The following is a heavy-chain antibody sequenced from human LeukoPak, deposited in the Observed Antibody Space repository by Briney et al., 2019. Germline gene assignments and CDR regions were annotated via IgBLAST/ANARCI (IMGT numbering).Heavy chain of an antibody. J-gene: IGHJ5*02. Sequence: SETLSLTCTVSGGSISSYYWSWIRQPPGKGLGWIGYIYYSGSTNYNPSLKSRVTISVDTSKNQFSLKLSSVTAADTAVYYCARVGSYITMVRGLSRWSDPWGKGTLVTVSS. V-gene: IGHV4-59*01. CDR1: GGSISSYY. D-gene: IGHD3-10*01. CDR2: IYYSGST. CDR3: ARVGSYITMVRGLSRWSDP.